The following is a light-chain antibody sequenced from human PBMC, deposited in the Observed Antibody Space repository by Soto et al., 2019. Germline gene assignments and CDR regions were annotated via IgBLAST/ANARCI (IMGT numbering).Light chain of an antibody. J-gene: IGKJ5*01. CDR2: DAS. CDR1: QSVNNY. CDR3: QQYGNSPIT. Sequence: EIVLKQSQASVSLTPGYRSTLSCRASQSVNNYVAWYQQQPCQAPRLLIYDASKRATGIPARFSGSGSGTDFTLTVSSLEPEDFAVYYCQQYGNSPITFGQGRQLEIK. V-gene: IGKV3-11*01.